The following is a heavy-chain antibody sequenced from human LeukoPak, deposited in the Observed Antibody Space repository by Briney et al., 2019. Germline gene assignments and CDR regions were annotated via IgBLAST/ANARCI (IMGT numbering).Heavy chain of an antibody. J-gene: IGHJ6*03. CDR2: ISNDESQE. V-gene: IGHV3-30*01. CDR3: AREAEIRRNFYYMDV. Sequence: GGSLRLSCVASGFTFSSYALFWVRQAPGKGLEWLAVISNDESQEYYADSLRGRFSIARDNSKNTLFLDMNSLTGEDTAVYYCAREAEIRRNFYYMDVWGQGTTVTVSS. CDR1: GFTFSSYA. D-gene: IGHD3-16*01.